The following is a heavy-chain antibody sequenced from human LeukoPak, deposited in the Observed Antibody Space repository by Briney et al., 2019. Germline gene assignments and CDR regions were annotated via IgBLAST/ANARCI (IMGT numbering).Heavy chain of an antibody. J-gene: IGHJ4*02. V-gene: IGHV4-61*08. Sequence: SETLSLTCTVSGGSISSGGYYWSWIRQPPGKGLEWIGYIYYSGSTNYNPSLKSRVTISVDTSKNQFSLKLSSVTAADTAVYYCARHTYVWGSTWGQGTLVTVSS. CDR3: ARHTYVWGST. CDR1: GGSISSGGYY. D-gene: IGHD3-16*01. CDR2: IYYSGST.